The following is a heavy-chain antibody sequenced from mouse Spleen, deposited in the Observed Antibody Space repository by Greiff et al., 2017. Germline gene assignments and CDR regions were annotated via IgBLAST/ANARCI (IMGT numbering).Heavy chain of an antibody. J-gene: IGHJ4*01. CDR3: ARRIDSSGYYAMDY. V-gene: IGHV5-9*01. D-gene: IGHD3-2*01. CDR1: GFTFSSYA. CDR2: ISSGGGNT. Sequence: EVMLVESGGGLVKLGGSLKLSCAASGFTFSSYAMSWVRQTPEKRLEWVATISSGGGNTYYPDSVKGRFTISRDNAKNTLYLQMSSLKSEDTAMYYCARRIDSSGYYAMDYWGQGTSVTVSS.